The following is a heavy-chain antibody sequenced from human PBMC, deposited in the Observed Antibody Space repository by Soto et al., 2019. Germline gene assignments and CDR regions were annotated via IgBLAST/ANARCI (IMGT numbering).Heavy chain of an antibody. D-gene: IGHD1-26*01. CDR3: VKTKYSGSYGLIDY. Sequence: GSLRLSCSASGFTFSFYAMHWVRQAPGKGLEYVSAISNNGGTTYYADSVRGRFTISRDNSKNTLYLQMSSLRAEDTAVYYCVKTKYSGSYGLIDYWGQGTLVTVSS. CDR1: GFTFSFYA. CDR2: ISNNGGTT. V-gene: IGHV3-64D*06. J-gene: IGHJ4*02.